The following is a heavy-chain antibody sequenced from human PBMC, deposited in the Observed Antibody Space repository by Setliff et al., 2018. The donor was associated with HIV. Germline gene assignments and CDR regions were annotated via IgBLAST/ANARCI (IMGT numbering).Heavy chain of an antibody. Sequence: SETLSLTCAVSGFSISSGYYWGWIRQPPGKGLEWIGTIYHSGSTNYNPSLKSRVTISVDTSKNQFSLKLSSVTAADTAVYYCTRTNPLAAPPFDFWGQGTLVTVSS. D-gene: IGHD6-13*01. J-gene: IGHJ4*02. CDR3: TRTNPLAAPPFDF. V-gene: IGHV4-38-2*01. CDR2: IYHSGST. CDR1: GFSISSGYY.